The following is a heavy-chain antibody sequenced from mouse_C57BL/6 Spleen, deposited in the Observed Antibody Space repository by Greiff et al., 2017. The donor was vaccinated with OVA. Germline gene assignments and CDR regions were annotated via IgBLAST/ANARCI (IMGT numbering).Heavy chain of an antibody. V-gene: IGHV3-6*01. CDR3: AREGDYSNPFAY. CDR1: GYSITSGYY. Sequence: EVKLMESGPGLVKPSQSLSLTCSVTGYSITSGYYWNWIRQFPGNKLEWMGYISYDGSNNYNPSLKNRISITRDTSKNQFFLKLNSVTTEDTATYYCAREGDYSNPFAYWDQGTLVTVSA. J-gene: IGHJ3*01. CDR2: ISYDGSN. D-gene: IGHD2-5*01.